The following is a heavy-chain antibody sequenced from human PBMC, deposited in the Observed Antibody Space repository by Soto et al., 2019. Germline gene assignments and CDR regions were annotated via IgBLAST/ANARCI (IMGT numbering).Heavy chain of an antibody. CDR3: ARIPAADNWFDP. Sequence: QVQLVQSGAEVKKPGSSVKVSCKASGGTFSSYTISWVRQAPGQGLEWMGRIIPILGIANYAQKFQGRVTITADKSTSTAYMELSSLRSEDTAVYYCARIPAADNWFDPWGQGTLVTVSS. CDR2: IIPILGIA. J-gene: IGHJ5*02. V-gene: IGHV1-69*02. D-gene: IGHD2-2*01. CDR1: GGTFSSYT.